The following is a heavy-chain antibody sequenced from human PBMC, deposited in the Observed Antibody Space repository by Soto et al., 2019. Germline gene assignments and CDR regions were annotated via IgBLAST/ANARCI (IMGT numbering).Heavy chain of an antibody. CDR2: ITTSSSYI. D-gene: IGHD5-18*01. J-gene: IGHJ4*02. Sequence: EVQLVESGGGLVKPGGSLRLSCAASGFTFSSYSMNWVRQAPGKGLEWVSSITTSSSYIYYADSVKGRFTISRDNAKNSLYLQMNSLRAEDTAVYYCTRRGGYSYYFDYWGQGTLSPSPQ. CDR1: GFTFSSYS. CDR3: TRRGGYSYYFDY. V-gene: IGHV3-21*01.